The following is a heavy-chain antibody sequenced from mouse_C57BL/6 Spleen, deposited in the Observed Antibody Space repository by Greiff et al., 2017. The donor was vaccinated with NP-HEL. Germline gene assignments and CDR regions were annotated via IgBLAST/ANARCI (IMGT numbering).Heavy chain of an antibody. CDR1: GYAFSSSW. D-gene: IGHD1-1*01. CDR2: IYPGDGDT. J-gene: IGHJ2*01. CDR3: ARSDYYGSSLGFDY. Sequence: VQLQQSGPELVKPGASVKISCKASGYAFSSSWMNWVKQRPGKGLEWIGRIYPGDGDTNYNGKFKGKATLTADKSSSTAYMQLSSLTSEDSAVYFCARSDYYGSSLGFDYWGQGTTLTVSS. V-gene: IGHV1-82*01.